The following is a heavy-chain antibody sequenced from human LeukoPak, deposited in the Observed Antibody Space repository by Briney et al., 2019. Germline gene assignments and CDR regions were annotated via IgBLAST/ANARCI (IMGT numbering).Heavy chain of an antibody. CDR3: AKVSGGGLYYDGMDV. J-gene: IGHJ6*02. D-gene: IGHD1-14*01. CDR1: GFTFNNYA. V-gene: IGHV3-23*01. Sequence: GGSLRLSCAASGFTFNNYAMNWVRQAPGEGLEWVSVISGSGGTTYYADSVKGRFTISRDSSKNTLYLQMNSLRAEDTAVCYCAKVSGGGLYYDGMDVWGQGTTVTVSS. CDR2: ISGSGGTT.